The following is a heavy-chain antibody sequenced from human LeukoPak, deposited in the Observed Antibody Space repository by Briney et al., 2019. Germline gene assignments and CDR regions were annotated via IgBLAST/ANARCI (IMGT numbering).Heavy chain of an antibody. D-gene: IGHD3-9*01. V-gene: IGHV1-69*04. CDR3: ARVPPERYFDWLFLGGDAFDI. CDR1: GGTFSSYA. CDR2: IIPILGIA. J-gene: IGHJ3*02. Sequence: SVKVSCKASGGTFSSYAISWVRQAPGQGLEWMGRIIPILGIANYAQKFQGRVTITADKSTSTAYMELSSLRSEDTAVYYCARVPPERYFDWLFLGGDAFDIWGQGTMVTVSS.